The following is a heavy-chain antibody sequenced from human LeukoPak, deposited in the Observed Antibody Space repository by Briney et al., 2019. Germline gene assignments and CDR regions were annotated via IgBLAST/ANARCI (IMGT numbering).Heavy chain of an antibody. D-gene: IGHD2-15*01. CDR2: INPNSGGT. CDR1: GYTFTGYY. J-gene: IGHJ5*02. V-gene: IGHV1-2*02. CDR3: ARDAVVVVADNWFDP. Sequence: ASVKVSCKASGYTFTGYYMHWVRQAPGQGLEWMGWINPNSGGTNYVQKFQGRVTMTRDTSISTAYMELSRLRSDDTAVYYCARDAVVVVADNWFDPWGQGTLVTVSS.